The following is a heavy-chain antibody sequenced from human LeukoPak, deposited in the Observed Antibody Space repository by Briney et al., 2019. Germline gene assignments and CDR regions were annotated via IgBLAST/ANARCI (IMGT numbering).Heavy chain of an antibody. V-gene: IGHV3-7*01. D-gene: IGHD1-26*01. CDR3: VRDLGGRSGH. CDR1: EFTFSSYW. CDR2: IKQDGGQI. Sequence: GGSLRLSCAASEFTFSSYWMSWVRQAPGKGLEWVANIKQDGGQIYYLDSVKGRFTVSRDNAKNSLYLQTNSLRAEDTAVYYCVRDLGGRSGHWGQGTLVTVSS. J-gene: IGHJ4*02.